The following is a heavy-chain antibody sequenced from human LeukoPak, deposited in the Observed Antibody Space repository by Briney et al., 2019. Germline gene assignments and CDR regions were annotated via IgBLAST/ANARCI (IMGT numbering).Heavy chain of an antibody. V-gene: IGHV3-23*01. CDR1: GFTFSNYG. J-gene: IGHJ4*02. CDR3: AKGTYYVDC. CDR2: ISGSGGDT. D-gene: IGHD3/OR15-3a*01. Sequence: GGTLRLSCAASGFTFSNYGMSWVRQAPGKGLEWVSGISGSGGDTYYADSVKGRFTFSRDNSKNTLYLQMNSLRAEDTAVYYCAKGTYYVDCWGQGTLVTVSS.